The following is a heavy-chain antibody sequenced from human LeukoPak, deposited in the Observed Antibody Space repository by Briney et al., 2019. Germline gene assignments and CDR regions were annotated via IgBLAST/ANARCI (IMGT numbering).Heavy chain of an antibody. J-gene: IGHJ5*02. V-gene: IGHV1-18*01. Sequence: ASVKVSCKASGYTFTSYGISWVRQAPGQGLEWMGWISAYNGNTNYAQKLQGRVTMTTDTSTSTAYMELRSLRSDDTAVYYCARINSSGWLGEPATWGQGTLVTVSS. CDR1: GYTFTSYG. D-gene: IGHD6-19*01. CDR2: ISAYNGNT. CDR3: ARINSSGWLGEPAT.